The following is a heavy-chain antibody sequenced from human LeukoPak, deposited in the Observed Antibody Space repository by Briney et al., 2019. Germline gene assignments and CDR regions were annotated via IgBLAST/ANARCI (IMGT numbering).Heavy chain of an antibody. V-gene: IGHV3-30*18. CDR1: GFTFSSYG. J-gene: IGHJ6*02. CDR3: AKAPMITFGEPKCCMDV. D-gene: IGHD3-16*01. CDR2: ISYDGSNK. Sequence: PGGSLRLSCAASGFTFSSYGMHWVRQAPGKGLEWVAVISYDGSNKYYADSVKGRFTISRDNSKNTLYLQMNSLRAEDTAVYYCAKAPMITFGEPKCCMDVWGQGTTVTVSS.